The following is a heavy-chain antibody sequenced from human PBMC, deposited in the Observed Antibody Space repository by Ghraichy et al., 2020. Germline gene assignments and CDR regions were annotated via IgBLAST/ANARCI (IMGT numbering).Heavy chain of an antibody. D-gene: IGHD4-23*01. CDR2: INHSGST. Sequence: SKTLSLTCAVYGGSFSGYYWSWIRQPPGKGLEWIGEINHSGSTNYNPSLKSRVTISVDTSKNQFSLKLSSVTAADTAVYYCARAPPHYGGILYYYYGMDVWGQGTTVTVSS. J-gene: IGHJ6*02. V-gene: IGHV4-34*01. CDR1: GGSFSGYY. CDR3: ARAPPHYGGILYYYYGMDV.